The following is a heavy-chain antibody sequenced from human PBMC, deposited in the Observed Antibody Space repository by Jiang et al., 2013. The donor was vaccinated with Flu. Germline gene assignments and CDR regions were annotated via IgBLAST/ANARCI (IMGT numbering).Heavy chain of an antibody. V-gene: IGHV4-59*01. D-gene: IGHD2-15*01. CDR2: IYYSGST. J-gene: IGHJ5*02. Sequence: GPGLVKPSETLSLTCTVSGGSISSYYWSWIRQPPGKGLEWIGYIYYSGSTNYNPSLKSRVTISVDTSKNQFSLKLSSVTAADTAVYYCARDRGYCSGGSCSGWFDPVGPGNPGSTVSS. CDR3: ARDRGYCSGGSCSGWFDP. CDR1: GGSISSYY.